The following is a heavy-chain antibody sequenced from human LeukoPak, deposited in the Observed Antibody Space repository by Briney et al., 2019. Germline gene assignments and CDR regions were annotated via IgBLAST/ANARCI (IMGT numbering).Heavy chain of an antibody. Sequence: VGSLRLSCAASGFTFSSYSMNWVRQAPGKGLEWVSSISSSSSYIYYADSVKGRFTISRDNAKNSLYLQMNSLRAEDTAVYYCARDYYGSGSHPSPNWFDPWGQGTLVTVSS. CDR3: ARDYYGSGSHPSPNWFDP. CDR1: GFTFSSYS. J-gene: IGHJ5*02. V-gene: IGHV3-21*01. D-gene: IGHD3-10*01. CDR2: ISSSSSYI.